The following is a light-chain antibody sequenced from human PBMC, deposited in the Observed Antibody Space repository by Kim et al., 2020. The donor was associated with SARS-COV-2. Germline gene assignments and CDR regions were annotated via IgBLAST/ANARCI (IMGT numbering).Light chain of an antibody. CDR2: DVS. Sequence: QSALTQPASVSGSPGQSITISCTGTSSDVGAYNYVSWYQQHPGKAPKLMIYDVSVRLSGVSDRFSGSKSGNTASLTISGLQTEDEADYYCSSYTTSTTRVFGGGTQLTVL. CDR1: SSDVGAYNY. J-gene: IGLJ2*01. CDR3: SSYTTSTTRV. V-gene: IGLV2-14*03.